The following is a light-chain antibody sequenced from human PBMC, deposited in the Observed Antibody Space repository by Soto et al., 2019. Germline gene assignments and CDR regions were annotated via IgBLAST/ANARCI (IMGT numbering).Light chain of an antibody. CDR1: QSVRSSY. V-gene: IGKV3-20*01. Sequence: EIVLTQSPGTLSLSPGERATLSCRASQSVRSSYLAWYQQKPGQAPRLLMYGASSRATGIPDRFSGSGSGTDFTLTITSLEPKEFAVVYCQEYGSSPRTFGQGTKVEV. J-gene: IGKJ1*01. CDR3: QEYGSSPRT. CDR2: GAS.